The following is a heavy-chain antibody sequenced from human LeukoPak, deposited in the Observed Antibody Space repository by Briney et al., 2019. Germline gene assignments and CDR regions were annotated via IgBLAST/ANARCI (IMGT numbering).Heavy chain of an antibody. CDR1: GFTFTSYG. D-gene: IGHD5-24*01. CDR2: ISSSSSTI. CDR3: ARGGGMGHYYYYMDV. J-gene: IGHJ6*03. V-gene: IGHV3-48*01. Sequence: PGGSLRLSCAASGFTFTSYGMHWVRQAPGKGLEWVSYISSSSSTIYYADSVKGRFTISRDNAKNSLYLQMNSLRAEDTAVYYCARGGGMGHYYYYMDVWGKGTTVTISS.